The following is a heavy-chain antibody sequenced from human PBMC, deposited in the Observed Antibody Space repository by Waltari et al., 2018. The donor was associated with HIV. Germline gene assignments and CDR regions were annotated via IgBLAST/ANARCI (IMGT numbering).Heavy chain of an antibody. Sequence: QVQLVESGGGVVQPGRSLRLSCTASGFPFSNYGMHWVRQAPARGLEWVAVIWYDGSNQHYADSVKGRFTISRDHSKNTLYLQMNSLRVEDTAVYYCARDRGGGIAVAGAAEHFQHWGQGSLVTVSS. J-gene: IGHJ1*01. V-gene: IGHV3-33*01. CDR3: ARDRGGGIAVAGAAEHFQH. D-gene: IGHD6-19*01. CDR1: GFPFSNYG. CDR2: IWYDGSNQ.